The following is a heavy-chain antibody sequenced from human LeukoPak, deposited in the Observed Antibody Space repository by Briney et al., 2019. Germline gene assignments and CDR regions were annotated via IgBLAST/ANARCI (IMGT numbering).Heavy chain of an antibody. CDR1: GFTFSSYA. CDR3: AKASRQAAVASPLDY. J-gene: IGHJ4*02. CDR2: IGGVGDRT. D-gene: IGHD6-19*01. V-gene: IGHV3-23*01. Sequence: PGGSLRLSCAASGFTFSSYAITWVRQAPGKGLEWVASIGGVGDRTYYADSVKGRFTISRDNSKDTLFLQMNSLKADDTALYYCAKASRQAAVASPLDYWGQGSLVTVSS.